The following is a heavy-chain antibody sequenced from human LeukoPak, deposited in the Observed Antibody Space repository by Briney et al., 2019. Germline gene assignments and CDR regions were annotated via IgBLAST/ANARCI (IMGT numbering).Heavy chain of an antibody. CDR1: GGSFSGYY. D-gene: IGHD4-17*01. V-gene: IGHV4-34*01. J-gene: IGHJ4*02. CDR2: ISHSGST. Sequence: PSETLSLTCAVYGGSFSGYYWSWIRQPPGKGLEWIGEISHSGSTNYNPSLKSRVTISVDTSKNQFSLKLSSVTAADTAVYYCARYPTGRSTVTSFDYWGQGTLVTVSS. CDR3: ARYPTGRSTVTSFDY.